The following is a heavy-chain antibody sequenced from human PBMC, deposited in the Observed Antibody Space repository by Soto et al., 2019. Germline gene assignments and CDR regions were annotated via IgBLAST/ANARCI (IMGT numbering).Heavy chain of an antibody. J-gene: IGHJ3*02. Sequence: EVQLVESGGGLVQPGESLRLSCVASGFTFSYYWMHWVRQGPGKGLVWVSRIHSDGSSTTYADSVKGRFTISRDNAKNTLFPQMNSLGAGDTALYYCARGGRGAFDIWGQVTVVTVSS. CDR2: IHSDGSST. CDR3: ARGGRGAFDI. CDR1: GFTFSYYW. V-gene: IGHV3-74*01.